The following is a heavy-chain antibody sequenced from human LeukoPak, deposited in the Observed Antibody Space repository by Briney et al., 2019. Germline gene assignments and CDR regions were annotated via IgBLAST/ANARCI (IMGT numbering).Heavy chain of an antibody. CDR1: GGTFSSYA. V-gene: IGHV1-69*13. J-gene: IGHJ3*02. CDR3: ARVSSGWYRGDAFDI. Sequence: ASVKVSCKPSGGTFSSYAISWVRQAPGQGLEWMGWIIPIFGTANYAQKFQGRVTITADESTSTAYMELSSLRSEDTAVYYCARVSSGWYRGDAFDIWGQGTMVTVSS. CDR2: IIPIFGTA. D-gene: IGHD6-19*01.